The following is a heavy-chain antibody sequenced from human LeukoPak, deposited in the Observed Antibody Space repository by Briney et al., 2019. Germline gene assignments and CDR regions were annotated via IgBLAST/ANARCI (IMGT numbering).Heavy chain of an antibody. D-gene: IGHD6-19*01. Sequence: GGSLRLSCAASGFTFSSYAMSWVRQAPGKGLEWVSAISGSGGSTYYADSVKGRFTISRDNSKNSLYLQMNSLRTEDTALYYCAKDKASSGWLDYWGQGTLVTVSS. V-gene: IGHV3-23*01. CDR3: AKDKASSGWLDY. CDR2: ISGSGGST. J-gene: IGHJ4*02. CDR1: GFTFSSYA.